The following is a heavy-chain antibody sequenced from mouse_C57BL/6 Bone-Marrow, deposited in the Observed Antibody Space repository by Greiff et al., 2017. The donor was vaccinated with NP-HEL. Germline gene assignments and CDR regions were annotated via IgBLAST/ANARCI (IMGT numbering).Heavy chain of an antibody. CDR1: GYTFTSYG. Sequence: QVQLKQSGAELARPGASVKLSCKASGYTFTSYGISWVKQRTGQGLEWIGEIYPRSGNTYYNEKFKGKATLTADKSSSTAYMELRSLTSEDSAVYFCARRTIVASSYNAIGYRGQGTSVTVSS. CDR2: IYPRSGNT. D-gene: IGHD1-1*01. CDR3: ARRTIVASSYNAIGY. J-gene: IGHJ4*01. V-gene: IGHV1-81*01.